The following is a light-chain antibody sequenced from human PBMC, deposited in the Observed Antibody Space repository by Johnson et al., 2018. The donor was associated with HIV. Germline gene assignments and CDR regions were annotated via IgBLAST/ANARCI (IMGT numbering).Light chain of an antibody. CDR2: ENN. J-gene: IGLJ1*01. Sequence: QSVLTQPPSVSAAPGQKVTISCSGSSSNIESNYVSWYQQLPGAIPKLLIFENNKRPSGIPDRFSGSKSGTSATLGITGLQTGDEANYYFGTWNNSLTSPCVFGPGTKCTGL. V-gene: IGLV1-51*02. CDR1: SSNIESNY. CDR3: GTWNNSLTSPCV.